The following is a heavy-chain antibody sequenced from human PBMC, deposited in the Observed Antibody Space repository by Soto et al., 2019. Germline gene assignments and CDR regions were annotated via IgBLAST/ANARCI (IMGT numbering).Heavy chain of an antibody. CDR1: GFTFSSYG. V-gene: IGHV3-30*18. J-gene: IGHJ4*02. CDR3: AKVGRYFDWLLPFDY. Sequence: GGSLRLSCAASGFTFSSYGMHWVRQAPGKGLEWVAVISYDGSNKYYADSVKGRFTISRDNSKNTPYLQMNSLRAEDTAVYYCAKVGRYFDWLLPFDYWGQGTLVTVSS. CDR2: ISYDGSNK. D-gene: IGHD3-9*01.